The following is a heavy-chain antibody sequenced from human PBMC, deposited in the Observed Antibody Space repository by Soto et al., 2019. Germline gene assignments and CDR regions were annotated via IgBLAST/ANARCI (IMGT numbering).Heavy chain of an antibody. CDR1: GLPFSRYW. Sequence: VQLVESGGGLVQPGGSLRLYYAAPGLPFSRYWMHWVRQAQGKGLVWVSRISSDGSTTNYADSVKGRFTISRDTDMNTVYPQMNSLTDEDMPMYYCAGGGQSGMHTYYFDYWGQGTLVTVSS. J-gene: IGHJ4*02. D-gene: IGHD1-26*01. CDR3: AGGGQSGMHTYYFDY. V-gene: IGHV3-74*01. CDR2: ISSDGSTT.